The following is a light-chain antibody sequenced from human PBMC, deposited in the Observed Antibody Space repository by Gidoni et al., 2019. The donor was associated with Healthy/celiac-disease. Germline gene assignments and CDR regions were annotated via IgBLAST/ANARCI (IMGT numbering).Light chain of an antibody. CDR3: QQYGSSPGT. CDR1: QSVSSSY. V-gene: IGKV3-20*01. CDR2: VAS. J-gene: IGKJ1*01. Sequence: EIVLTQSPGTLSLSPGERATLSCRASQSVSSSYLAWYQQKPGQAPRILIYVASSRATGIPDRFSGSGSGTDFTLTISRLEPEDFAVYYCQQYGSSPGTFGQGTKVEIK.